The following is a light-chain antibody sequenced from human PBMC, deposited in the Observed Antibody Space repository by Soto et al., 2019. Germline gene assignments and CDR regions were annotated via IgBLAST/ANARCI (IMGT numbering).Light chain of an antibody. CDR1: NSNIGSNY. J-gene: IGLJ2*01. Sequence: QSVLTQSPSASGTPGQRVTISCSGINSNIGSNYVHWYQQFPGTAPKVLIYRNSQRPSGAPDRFSGSKSGISASLAISGLRSEDEADYFCATWDDRLSGVVFGGGTKLTVL. V-gene: IGLV1-47*01. CDR2: RNS. CDR3: ATWDDRLSGVV.